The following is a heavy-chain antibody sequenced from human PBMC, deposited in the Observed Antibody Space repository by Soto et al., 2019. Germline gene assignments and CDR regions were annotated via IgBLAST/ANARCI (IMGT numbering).Heavy chain of an antibody. V-gene: IGHV4-31*03. Sequence: QVQLQESGPGLVKPSQTLSLTCTVSGGSISSVGYYCSCIRQHPGKGLEWIGYIYYRGSTYYNPSLKSRFTISVDTCKNQFSLKVSSVTAADTAVYYCARVNDFWSGDYTPHAPFDPWGHGNMVNVSS. D-gene: IGHD3-3*01. CDR2: IYYRGST. CDR3: ARVNDFWSGDYTPHAPFDP. CDR1: GGSISSVGYY. J-gene: IGHJ5*02.